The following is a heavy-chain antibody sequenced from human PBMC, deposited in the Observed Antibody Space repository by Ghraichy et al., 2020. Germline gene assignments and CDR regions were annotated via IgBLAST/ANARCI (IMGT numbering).Heavy chain of an antibody. CDR3: AKGFNSGSAVAGNRYYLDY. J-gene: IGHJ4*02. CDR2: INNGDRT. Sequence: GGSLRLSCAASGFTFSSYAMSWVRQAPGKGLEWVSGINNGDRTYYADSVKGRFTISRDNSKNTLDLQMNSLRAEDTAVYYCAKGFNSGSAVAGNRYYLDYWGQGTLVTVSS. D-gene: IGHD6-19*01. CDR1: GFTFSSYA. V-gene: IGHV3-23*01.